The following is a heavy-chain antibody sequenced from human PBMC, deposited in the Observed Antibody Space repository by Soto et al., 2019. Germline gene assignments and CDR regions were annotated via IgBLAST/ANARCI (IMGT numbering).Heavy chain of an antibody. CDR1: GFTFSSYA. V-gene: IGHV3-23*01. Sequence: PGGSLRLSCAASGFTFSSYAMNWVRQAPGKXLEWVAGISGGGGSTYYADSVKGRFTISRDTSKNTVYLQLNSLRAEDTAVYYCAKGFIVVVTVLRPDDAFDIWGQGTMVTVSS. J-gene: IGHJ3*02. D-gene: IGHD2-21*02. CDR2: ISGGGGST. CDR3: AKGFIVVVTVLRPDDAFDI.